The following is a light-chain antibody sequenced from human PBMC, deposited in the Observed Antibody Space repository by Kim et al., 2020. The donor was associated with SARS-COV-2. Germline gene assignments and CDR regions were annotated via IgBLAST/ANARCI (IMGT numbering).Light chain of an antibody. J-gene: IGLJ2*01. CDR2: DVS. V-gene: IGLV2-14*03. Sequence: LTQPASVSGSPGQSITISCTGSISDVGRYNYVSWYQQHPGKAPKVLIFDVSDRPSGVSNRFSGSKSGNTASLIISGLQAEDEADYYCSSFTTSSTVVFGGGTQLTVL. CDR1: ISDVGRYNY. CDR3: SSFTTSSTVV.